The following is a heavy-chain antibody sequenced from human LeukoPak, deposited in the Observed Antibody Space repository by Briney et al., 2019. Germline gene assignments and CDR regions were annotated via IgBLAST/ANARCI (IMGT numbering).Heavy chain of an antibody. CDR1: GCTFSSYA. CDR3: ARDQTYYDTMAAFDI. Sequence: SVTVSCKASGCTFSSYAISWVRQAPGQGPEWMGGIIPIFGTANYAKKFQGRVTITADKSTSTAYMELSSLRSEDTAVYYCARDQTYYDTMAAFDIWGQGTMVTVSS. V-gene: IGHV1-69*06. D-gene: IGHD3-9*01. CDR2: IIPIFGTA. J-gene: IGHJ3*02.